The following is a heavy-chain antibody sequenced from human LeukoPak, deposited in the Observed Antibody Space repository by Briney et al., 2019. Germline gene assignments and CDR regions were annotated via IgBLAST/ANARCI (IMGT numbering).Heavy chain of an antibody. CDR3: ATDDYDSAVYSY. CDR1: GGSIRSSY. D-gene: IGHD3-22*01. V-gene: IGHV4-4*07. J-gene: IGHJ4*02. CDR2: IYTSGST. Sequence: ASGTLSLICTVSGGSIRSSYWSWFRQPAGKGLEWIGRIYTSGSTNYNPSLKSRVTMSLDTSKNHFSLNLRSVTAADTAVYFCATDDYDSAVYSYWGQGTLVTVSS.